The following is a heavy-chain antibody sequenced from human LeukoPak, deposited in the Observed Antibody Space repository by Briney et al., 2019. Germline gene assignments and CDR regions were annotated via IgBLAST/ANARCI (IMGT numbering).Heavy chain of an antibody. CDR1: GYSISSGYY. V-gene: IGHV4-38-2*01. CDR3: ARDKDDYVWGTYRW. CDR2: IYNTGST. J-gene: IGHJ4*02. Sequence: PSETLSLTCAVSGYSISSGYYWGWVRQAPGKGLEWIGSIYNTGSTDYNPSLKSRLTISVDMSKNQFSLNMTSVTAADTAVYYCARDKDDYVWGTYRWWGQGMLVTVSS. D-gene: IGHD3-16*02.